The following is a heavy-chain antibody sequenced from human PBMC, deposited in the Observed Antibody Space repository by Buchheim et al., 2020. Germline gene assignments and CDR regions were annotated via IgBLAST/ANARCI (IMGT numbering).Heavy chain of an antibody. D-gene: IGHD3-3*01. CDR1: GFTFSSYG. J-gene: IGHJ4*02. V-gene: IGHV3-33*06. CDR3: AKDRASGYFSGFDY. CDR2: IWYDGSNK. Sequence: QVQLVESGGGVVQPGMSLRLSCAASGFTFSSYGMHWVRQAPGKGLEWVAVIWYDGSNKYYADSVKGRFTISSDNSKNTLYLQMNSLRAEDTAVYYCAKDRASGYFSGFDYWGQGTL.